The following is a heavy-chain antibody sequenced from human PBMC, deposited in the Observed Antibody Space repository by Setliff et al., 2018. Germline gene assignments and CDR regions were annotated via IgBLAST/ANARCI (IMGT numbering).Heavy chain of an antibody. Sequence: GGSLRLSCAASGFTFSTYRMHWVRQAPGKGLEWVAVVWDDGVKKYHADSVKGRFTISRDNSKNTLYLQMNSLRPEDTAVYYCARTCSGSGCYAGLESWGQGTPVTVSS. V-gene: IGHV3-33*08. D-gene: IGHD2-15*01. CDR3: ARTCSGSGCYAGLES. CDR2: VWDDGVKK. CDR1: GFTFSTYR. J-gene: IGHJ4*02.